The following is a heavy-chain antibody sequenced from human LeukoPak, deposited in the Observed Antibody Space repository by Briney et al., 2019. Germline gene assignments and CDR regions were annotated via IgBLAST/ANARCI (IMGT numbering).Heavy chain of an antibody. CDR3: AQGPRLHNEYHPDS. D-gene: IGHD6-25*01. CDR2: VTGSDAET. V-gene: IGHV3-23*01. J-gene: IGHJ5*01. CDR1: GFSFSSSA. Sequence: PGGSLRLSCAASGFSFSSSAVTWVREAPAKGLQWISTVTGSDAETFYAGSVKGRFTISREASKNMVHLQMISLRVEDTAIYYCAQGPRLHNEYHPDSWGQGTLVTVSS.